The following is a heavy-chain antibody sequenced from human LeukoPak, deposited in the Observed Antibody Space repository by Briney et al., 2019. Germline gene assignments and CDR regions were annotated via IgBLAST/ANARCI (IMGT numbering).Heavy chain of an antibody. CDR1: GFTFSSYA. V-gene: IGHV3-23*01. CDR3: AKDRFRNDGSWDFDY. J-gene: IGHJ4*02. CDR2: ISVSGGGT. D-gene: IGHD6-13*01. Sequence: GGSLRLSCAASGFTFSSYAMNWVRQAPGKGLEWVSGISVSGGGTYYADSVKGRLTISRDNLNNTLYLQMNSLRAEDTAVYYCAKDRFRNDGSWDFDYWGQGTLVTVSS.